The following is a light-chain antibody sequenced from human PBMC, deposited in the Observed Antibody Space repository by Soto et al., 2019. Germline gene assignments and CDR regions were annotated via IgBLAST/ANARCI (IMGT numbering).Light chain of an antibody. J-gene: IGKJ1*01. Sequence: DIQMTQSPSSLSASVGDRVTITCRASQSISSYLNWYQQKPGKAPKSMIYAASSLQSGVPSRFSCSGSWTDVTLTIRSLQPEDFATYYCQQSYSTPWTFGQGTKVEIK. CDR2: AAS. CDR1: QSISSY. CDR3: QQSYSTPWT. V-gene: IGKV1-39*01.